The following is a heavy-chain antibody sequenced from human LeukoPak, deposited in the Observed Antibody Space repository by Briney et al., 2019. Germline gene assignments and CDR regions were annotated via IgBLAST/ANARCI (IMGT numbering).Heavy chain of an antibody. CDR1: GFTFTTYW. D-gene: IGHD2-15*01. V-gene: IGHV3-7*01. Sequence: GESLRLSCAASGFTFTTYWMSWVRQPPGKGLEWVANIKQDGSEKYYVDSVKGRFTISRDNAKNSLYLQMNSLRAEDTAVYYCGRDMKVVVVVPATPGPEIDHWGQGTLVTVSS. J-gene: IGHJ4*02. CDR3: GRDMKVVVVVPATPGPEIDH. CDR2: IKQDGSEK.